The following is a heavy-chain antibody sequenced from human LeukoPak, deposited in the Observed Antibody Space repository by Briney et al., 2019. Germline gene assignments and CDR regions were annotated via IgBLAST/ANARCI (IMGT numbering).Heavy chain of an antibody. CDR3: ARGYYDSSGYPGDYYYYYMDV. J-gene: IGHJ6*03. V-gene: IGHV3-48*03. D-gene: IGHD3-22*01. CDR1: GFTFSSYE. CDR2: ISSSGSTI. Sequence: PGGSLRLSCAASGFTFSSYEMNWVRQAPGKGLEGVSYISSSGSTIYYAGSVKGRFTIPSDNAKNSLYLQMNSLRAEDTAVYYCARGYYDSSGYPGDYYYYYMDVWGKGTTVTVSS.